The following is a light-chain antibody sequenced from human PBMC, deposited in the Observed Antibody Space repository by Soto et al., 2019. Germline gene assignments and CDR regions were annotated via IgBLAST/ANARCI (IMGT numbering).Light chain of an antibody. V-gene: IGKV3-15*01. CDR1: QSVSSN. Sequence: EIVMMQSPATLSVSPGERATLSCRASQSVSSNLAWYQQKPGQAPRLLIYGASTRATGIPARFSGSGSGTEFTLTISRLQSEDFAVYYCQQYNNWPPWTFGQGTKVAIK. J-gene: IGKJ1*01. CDR2: GAS. CDR3: QQYNNWPPWT.